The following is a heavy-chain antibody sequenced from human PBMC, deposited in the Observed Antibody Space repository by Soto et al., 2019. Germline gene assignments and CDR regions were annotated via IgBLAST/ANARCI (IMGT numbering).Heavy chain of an antibody. V-gene: IGHV3-23*01. D-gene: IGHD3-9*01. CDR3: AKHASYYDILGYFDY. CDR1: GLTFSSYA. J-gene: IGHJ4*02. CDR2: ISDSGGAT. Sequence: GGSLRLSCAASGLTFSSYAMTWVRQAPGKGLEWVSAISDSGGATYYADSVKGRFTISRDNSKNTLYLQMNSLRAEDTAVYYCAKHASYYDILGYFDYWGQGTLVTVSS.